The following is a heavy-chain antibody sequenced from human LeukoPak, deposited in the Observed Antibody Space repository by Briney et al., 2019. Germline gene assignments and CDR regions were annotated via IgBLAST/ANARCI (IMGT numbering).Heavy chain of an antibody. V-gene: IGHV4-34*01. CDR2: INHGGST. CDR1: GGSFSGYY. Sequence: SETLSLTCAVYGGSFSGYYWSWIRQPPGKGLEWIGEINHGGSTNYNPSLKSRVTISLDMSKNQFSLKLSSVTAADTAVYYCARGRAPENWGQGTLVTVSS. J-gene: IGHJ4*02. CDR3: ARGRAPEN.